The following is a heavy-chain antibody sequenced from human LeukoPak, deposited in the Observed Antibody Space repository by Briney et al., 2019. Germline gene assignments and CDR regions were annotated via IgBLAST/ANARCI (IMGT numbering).Heavy chain of an antibody. CDR1: GGTFSSYA. CDR2: IIPILGIA. D-gene: IGHD3-10*01. V-gene: IGHV1-69*04. Sequence: SVKVSCKASGGTFSSYAISWVRQAPGQGLEWMGRIIPILGIANYAQKFQGRVTITADKSTSTAYMELSSLRSEDTAVYYCARDRGTVIGWFDPWGQGTLVTVSS. CDR3: ARDRGTVIGWFDP. J-gene: IGHJ5*02.